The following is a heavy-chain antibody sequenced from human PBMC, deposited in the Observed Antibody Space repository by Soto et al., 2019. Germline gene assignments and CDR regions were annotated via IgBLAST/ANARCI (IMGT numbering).Heavy chain of an antibody. V-gene: IGHV1-2*02. D-gene: IGHD1-26*01. Sequence: ASVKVSCKPSGYSFSDYFIQWVRQAPGQGLEWVAWINPKTAATNYAKKFQGRVSLTWDTSSTTAYMELTRLRPDDTAVYYCARIKWGLNSYHGMDVWGQGTTVTVSS. CDR1: GYSFSDYF. CDR2: INPKTAAT. J-gene: IGHJ6*02. CDR3: ARIKWGLNSYHGMDV.